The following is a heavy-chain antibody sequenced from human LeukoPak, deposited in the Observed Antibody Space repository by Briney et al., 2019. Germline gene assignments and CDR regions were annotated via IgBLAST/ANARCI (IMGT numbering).Heavy chain of an antibody. Sequence: GASVKVSCKASGYSFTGYYMHWVRQAPGQGLEWMGWINPNSGGTNYAQKFQGRVTMTRDTSISTAYMELSRLRSDDTAVYYGARDPRASHYYYDSSGYYSWGQGTLVTVSS. J-gene: IGHJ4*02. V-gene: IGHV1-2*02. D-gene: IGHD3-22*01. CDR1: GYSFTGYY. CDR2: INPNSGGT. CDR3: ARDPRASHYYYDSSGYYS.